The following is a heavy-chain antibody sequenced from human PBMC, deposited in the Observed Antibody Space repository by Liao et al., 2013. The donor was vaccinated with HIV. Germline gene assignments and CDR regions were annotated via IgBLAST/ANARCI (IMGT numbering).Heavy chain of an antibody. V-gene: IGHV4-4*07. CDR2: IDSSGRT. J-gene: IGHJ3*02. D-gene: IGHD3-10*01. Sequence: QLQLQESGPGLVKPSETLSLTCTVSGGSIKSDYWSWIRQPAGKGLEWIGRIDSSGRTRYNPSLKSRVTMSVDTSKNQFSLRLTSVTAADTAVYYCARDDVTMVRGQRQGDGFDIWGQGTMVIVSS. CDR3: ARDDVTMVRGQRQGDGFDI. CDR1: GGSIKSDY.